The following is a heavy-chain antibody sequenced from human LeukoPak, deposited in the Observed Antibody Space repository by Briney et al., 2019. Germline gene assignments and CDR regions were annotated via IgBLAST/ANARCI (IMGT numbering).Heavy chain of an antibody. CDR2: IYSDGST. CDR3: ARDRIFDY. Sequence: GGSLRLSCAASGFIVSGDFMSWVRQAPGKGLEWVSVIYSDGSTYYADSVKGRFTISRDNAKNSLYLQMNSLRAEDTAVYYCARDRIFDYWGQGTLVTVSS. J-gene: IGHJ4*02. V-gene: IGHV3-66*01. D-gene: IGHD2/OR15-2a*01. CDR1: GFIVSGDF.